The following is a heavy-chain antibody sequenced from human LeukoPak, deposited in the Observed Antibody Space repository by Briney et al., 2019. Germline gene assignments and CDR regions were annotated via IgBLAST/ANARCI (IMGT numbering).Heavy chain of an antibody. J-gene: IGHJ5*02. CDR3: ARAKVYCCSTSCPQPWFDP. CDR2: IIPIFGIA. CDR1: GGTFSSYA. V-gene: IGHV1-69*04. D-gene: IGHD2-2*01. Sequence: SVKVSCKPSGGTFSSYAISWVRQAPGHGLEWMGRIIPIFGIADYAQKFQGRVTITADKSTSTAYMELSSLRSEDTAVYYCARAKVYCCSTSCPQPWFDPWGQGTLVTVSS.